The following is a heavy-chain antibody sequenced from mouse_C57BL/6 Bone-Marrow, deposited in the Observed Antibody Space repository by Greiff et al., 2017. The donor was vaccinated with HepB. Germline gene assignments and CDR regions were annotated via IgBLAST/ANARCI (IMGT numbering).Heavy chain of an antibody. J-gene: IGHJ4*01. D-gene: IGHD3-3*01. CDR3: ARRGHYYAMDY. Sequence: EVKLLESGGDLVKPGGSLKLSCAASGFTFSSYVMSWVRQTPDKRLEWVATISSGGSYTYYPDSVKGRFTISRDNAKNTLYLQMSSLKSEDTAMYYCARRGHYYAMDYWGQGTSVTVSS. CDR1: GFTFSSYV. CDR2: ISSGGSYT. V-gene: IGHV5-6*02.